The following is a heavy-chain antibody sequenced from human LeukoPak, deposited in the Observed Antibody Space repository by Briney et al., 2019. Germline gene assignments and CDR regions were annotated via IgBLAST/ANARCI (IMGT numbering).Heavy chain of an antibody. J-gene: IGHJ4*02. V-gene: IGHV4-59*01. CDR1: GGSISSSY. CDR2: INYSGST. Sequence: PSETLSLTCTVSGGSISSSYWSWIRQPPGKGLEWIGYINYSGSTNYNPSLKSRVTISVDTSKNQFSLRLTSVTAADTSVYYCATYSRGWFQFDCWGQGTLVTVSS. D-gene: IGHD6-19*01. CDR3: ATYSRGWFQFDC.